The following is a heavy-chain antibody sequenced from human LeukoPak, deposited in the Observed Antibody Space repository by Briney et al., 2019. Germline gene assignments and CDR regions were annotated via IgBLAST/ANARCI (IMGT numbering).Heavy chain of an antibody. D-gene: IGHD3-10*01. J-gene: IGHJ3*02. CDR2: IYYSGST. Sequence: PSETLSLTCTVSGGSISSYYWSWIRQPPGEGLEWIGYIYYSGSTNYNPSLKSRVSISVDTSKNQFSLKLSSVTAADTAVYYCARDWPMVRGGGAFDIWGQGTMVTVSS. CDR1: GGSISSYY. V-gene: IGHV4-59*01. CDR3: ARDWPMVRGGGAFDI.